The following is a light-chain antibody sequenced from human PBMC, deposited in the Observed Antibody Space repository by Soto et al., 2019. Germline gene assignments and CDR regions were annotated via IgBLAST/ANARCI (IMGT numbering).Light chain of an antibody. Sequence: EIVLTQSPGTLSLSPGERATLSCKASQGVGSNYLAWYQQKPGQAPRPLIYGASSRATGIPDRFSGSGSGADFTLTISRLEPEDCAVYYCQQYNNWPYSFGQGTKLEIK. J-gene: IGKJ2*01. CDR2: GAS. V-gene: IGKV3-20*01. CDR3: QQYNNWPYS. CDR1: QGVGSNY.